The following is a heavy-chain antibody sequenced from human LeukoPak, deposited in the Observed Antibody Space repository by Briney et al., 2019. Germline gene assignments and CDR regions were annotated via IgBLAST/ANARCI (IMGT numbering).Heavy chain of an antibody. Sequence: PSEALSLTCTVSGGSISSSSYYWGWIRQPPGKGLEWIGSIYYSGSTNYNPSLKSRVTISVDTSKNQFSLKLSSVTAADTAVYYCARGLEQQLANYYYYYMDVWGKGTTVTISS. V-gene: IGHV4-39*07. CDR3: ARGLEQQLANYYYYYMDV. D-gene: IGHD6-13*01. CDR2: IYYSGST. J-gene: IGHJ6*03. CDR1: GGSISSSSYY.